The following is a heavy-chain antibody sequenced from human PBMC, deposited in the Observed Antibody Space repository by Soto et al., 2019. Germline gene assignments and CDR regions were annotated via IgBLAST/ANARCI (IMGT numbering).Heavy chain of an antibody. CDR1: GFGVSNNY. J-gene: IGHJ6*02. V-gene: IGHV3-66*01. CDR2: INSGGNT. CDR3: AIGGDSYGDGEYYYYGIDV. D-gene: IGHD2-21*01. Sequence: EVQLVESGGGLVQPGGSLRLSCAASGFGVSNNYMSWVRQAPGKGLEWVSAINSGGNTYYADSVKGRFTISRDNSKNTVFLQMNSVGAEDTAVYYCAIGGDSYGDGEYYYYGIDVWGQRATVRVSS.